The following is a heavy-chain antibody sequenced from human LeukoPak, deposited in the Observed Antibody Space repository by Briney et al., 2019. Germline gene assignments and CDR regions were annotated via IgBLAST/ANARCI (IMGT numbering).Heavy chain of an antibody. Sequence: PGGSLRLSCAASGFTFSSYEMNWVRQAPGKGLEWVSYISSSGSPIYYADSVEGRFTISRDNAKNSLYLQMNSLRAEDTAVYYCVLRGAVAAADFWGQGTLVTVSP. J-gene: IGHJ4*02. V-gene: IGHV3-48*03. CDR2: ISSSGSPI. D-gene: IGHD6-19*01. CDR1: GFTFSSYE. CDR3: VLRGAVAAADF.